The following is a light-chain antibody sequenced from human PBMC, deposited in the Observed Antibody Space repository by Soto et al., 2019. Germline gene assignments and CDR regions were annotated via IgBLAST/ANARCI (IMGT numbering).Light chain of an antibody. CDR2: NSS. V-gene: IGKV3-20*01. CDR1: QTVRNNY. J-gene: IGKJ1*01. Sequence: EIVLTQSPGTLSLSPGERATLSCRASQTVRNNYLAWYQQKPGQAPRLLIYNSSTRPTGIPDRFSGSGSGTDFSLTIRRLEPEDFAIYFCQQYRDFPQTFGLGTRVEI. CDR3: QQYRDFPQT.